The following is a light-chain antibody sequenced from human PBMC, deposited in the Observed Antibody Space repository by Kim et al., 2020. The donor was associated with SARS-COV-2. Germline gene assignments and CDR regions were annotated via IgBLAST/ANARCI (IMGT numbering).Light chain of an antibody. CDR2: SNK. CDR3: ATWDDSLNGPV. Sequence: QSVLAQPPSASGTPGQTVTISCSGSSSNIGRNTVNWYQQLPGTAPKLLIYSNKQRPSGIPDRFSGSKSGTSASLAIGGLQSEDEADYYCATWDDSLNGPVFGGGTKVTVL. V-gene: IGLV1-44*01. J-gene: IGLJ3*02. CDR1: SSNIGRNT.